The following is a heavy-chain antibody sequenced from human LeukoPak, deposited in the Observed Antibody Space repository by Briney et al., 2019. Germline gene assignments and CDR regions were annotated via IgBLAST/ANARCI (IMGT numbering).Heavy chain of an antibody. J-gene: IGHJ5*02. V-gene: IGHV3-23*01. CDR2: ISGSGGNT. CDR1: EFTFNNYA. D-gene: IGHD3-10*01. CDR3: AKDFRAKSGSGSYGWFDP. Sequence: GGSLGLSCVASEFTFNNYAMAWVRQGPGKGLEWVSSISGSGGNTYYADSVKGRFTISRDNSKNTLYLQMNSLRADDTAVYYCAKDFRAKSGSGSYGWFDPWGQGTLVTVSS.